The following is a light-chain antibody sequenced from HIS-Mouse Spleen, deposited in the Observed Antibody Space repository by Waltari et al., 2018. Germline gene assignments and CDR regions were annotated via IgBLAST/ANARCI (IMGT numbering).Light chain of an antibody. CDR2: RNN. Sequence: QSVLTQPPSASGTPGQRVTISCSGSSSNIGSNYVYWYQQLPGTAPKLLIYRNNQRPSGVPDRFSGSKSGTSAYLAISGLRSEDEADYYCAAWDDSLSGPVFGGGTKLTVL. V-gene: IGLV1-47*01. CDR3: AAWDDSLSGPV. CDR1: SSNIGSNY. J-gene: IGLJ3*02.